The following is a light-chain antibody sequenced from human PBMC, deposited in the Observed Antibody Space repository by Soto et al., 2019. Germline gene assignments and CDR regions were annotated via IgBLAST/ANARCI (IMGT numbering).Light chain of an antibody. J-gene: IGKJ4*01. CDR2: DAS. V-gene: IGKV3-15*01. CDR1: QSVRRN. CDR3: QHYSNWPPLT. Sequence: EIVLTQSPATLSVSPGERSTLYCRASQSVRRNLDWYQQKPGQAPRLLIFDASTRATNIPARFSGSGSGTEFTLTISSLQSEDFAVYYFQHYSNWPPLTFGGGTKGEIK.